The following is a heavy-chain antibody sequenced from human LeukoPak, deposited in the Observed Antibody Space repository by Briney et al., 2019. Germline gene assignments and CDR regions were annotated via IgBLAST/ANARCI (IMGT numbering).Heavy chain of an antibody. Sequence: GGSLRLSCAASGFTFSSYSMNWVRQAPGKGLEWVSSISSSSSCIYYADSVKGRFTISRDNAKNSLYLQMNSLRAEDTAVYYCARAGYYMLSWANFDYWGQGTLVTVSS. CDR2: ISSSSSCI. CDR1: GFTFSSYS. D-gene: IGHD3-9*01. V-gene: IGHV3-21*01. J-gene: IGHJ4*02. CDR3: ARAGYYMLSWANFDY.